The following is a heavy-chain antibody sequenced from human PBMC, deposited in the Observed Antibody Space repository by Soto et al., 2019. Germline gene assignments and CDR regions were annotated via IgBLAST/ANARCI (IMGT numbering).Heavy chain of an antibody. CDR1: GGSISSYY. CDR3: AREPVAGIWFDP. D-gene: IGHD6-19*01. V-gene: IGHV4-59*12. J-gene: IGHJ5*02. CDR2: IYYSGST. Sequence: SETLSLTCTVSGGSISSYYWSWIRQPPGKGLEWIGYIYYSGSTNYNPSLKSRVTISVDTSKNQFSLKLSSVTAADTAVYYCAREPVAGIWFDPWGQGTLVTVS.